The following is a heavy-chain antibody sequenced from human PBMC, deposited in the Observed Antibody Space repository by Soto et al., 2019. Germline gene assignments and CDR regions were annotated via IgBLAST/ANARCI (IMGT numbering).Heavy chain of an antibody. V-gene: IGHV3-23*01. CDR3: AKDRYLDHDSRGYLFDN. Sequence: EVQLLESGGDLIQPGGSLRLSCAASGFTFNIYAMTWVRQAPGKGLEWVSAISRYGDFTYYADSVEGRFTISRDNSKNTLYLQMNRLRAEDTAVYYCAKDRYLDHDSRGYLFDNCGLGTRVTVSS. D-gene: IGHD3-22*01. J-gene: IGHJ4*02. CDR2: ISRYGDFT. CDR1: GFTFNIYA.